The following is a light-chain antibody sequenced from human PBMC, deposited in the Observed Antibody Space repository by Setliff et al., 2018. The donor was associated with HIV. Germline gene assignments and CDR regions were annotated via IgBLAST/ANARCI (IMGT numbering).Light chain of an antibody. V-gene: IGLV2-14*01. Sequence: QSVLTQPDSVSGSPGQTMTISCTGTSTDIGGYDYVSGYQHHTGKAPKLIIYDVNNRPSGVSDRFSGSKSGNTASLTISGLLADDEALYYCSSYTSSGSVLGGGTKVTVL. CDR1: STDIGGYDY. CDR3: SSYTSSGSV. CDR2: DVN. J-gene: IGLJ2*01.